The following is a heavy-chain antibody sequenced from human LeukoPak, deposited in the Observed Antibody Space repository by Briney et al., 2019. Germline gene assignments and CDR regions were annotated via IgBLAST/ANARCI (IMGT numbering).Heavy chain of an antibody. CDR1: GFTFSSYA. V-gene: IGHV3-30-3*01. CDR2: ISYDGSNK. J-gene: IGHJ4*02. CDR3: ARDPLPGYFDY. D-gene: IGHD2-21*02. Sequence: PGRSLRLSCAASGFTFSSYAMHWVRQAPGKGLEWVAVISYDGSNKYYADSVKGRFTISRDNSKNTLYLQMNSLRAEDTAVYYCARDPLPGYFDYWGQGTLVTVSS.